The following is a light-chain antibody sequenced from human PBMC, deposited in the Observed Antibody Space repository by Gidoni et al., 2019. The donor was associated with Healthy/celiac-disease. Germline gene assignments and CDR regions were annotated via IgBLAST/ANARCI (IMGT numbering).Light chain of an antibody. V-gene: IGLV2-14*01. CDR1: SSDVGGYNY. J-gene: IGLJ1*01. CDR3: SSYTSSSTLV. Sequence: QSALTQPTSVSGAPGQSLTISCTETSSDVGGYNYVSWYQQHPGKAPKLMIYDVSNRPSGVSNRFSGSKSGNTASLTSTGLKAEDDAEYYGSSYTSSSTLVCGTGTKVTVL. CDR2: DVS.